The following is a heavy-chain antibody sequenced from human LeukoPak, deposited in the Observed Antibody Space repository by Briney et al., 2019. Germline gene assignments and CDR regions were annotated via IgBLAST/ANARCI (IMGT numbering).Heavy chain of an antibody. Sequence: PGGSLRLSCAASGFTFSSYSMNWVRQAPGKGLEWVSSISSSSSYIYYADSVKGRFTISRDNAKNSLYLQMNSLRAEDTAVYYCARVQYGSSWPFDYWGQGTLVTVSS. CDR3: ARVQYGSSWPFDY. J-gene: IGHJ4*02. D-gene: IGHD6-13*01. CDR2: ISSSSSYI. V-gene: IGHV3-21*01. CDR1: GFTFSSYS.